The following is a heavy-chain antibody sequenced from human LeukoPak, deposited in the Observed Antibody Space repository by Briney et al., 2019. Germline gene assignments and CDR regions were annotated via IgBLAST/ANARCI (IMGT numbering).Heavy chain of an antibody. CDR3: ARPAGYYYDFWSGYPSEYFQH. V-gene: IGHV4-4*07. Sequence: TSETLSLTGTVSGGSISSYYWSWIRQPAGKGLEWIGRIYTSGSTNYNPSLKSRVTMSVDTSKNQFSLKLSSVTAADTAVYYCARPAGYYYDFWSGYPSEYFQHWGQGTLVTVSS. CDR2: IYTSGST. CDR1: GGSISSYY. D-gene: IGHD3-3*01. J-gene: IGHJ1*01.